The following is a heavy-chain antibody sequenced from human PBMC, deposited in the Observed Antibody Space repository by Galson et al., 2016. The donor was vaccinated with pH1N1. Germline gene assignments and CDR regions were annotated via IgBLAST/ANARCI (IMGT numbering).Heavy chain of an antibody. D-gene: IGHD1-14*01. J-gene: IGHJ6*02. CDR1: GFTFSSYS. Sequence: SLRLSCAASGFTFSSYSMNWVRQAPGKGLEWVSYISSSSTIYYADSVKGRFTISRDNAKNPLYLQMNSLRAEDTAVYYCARVNHYYYYGMDVWGQGTTVTVSS. V-gene: IGHV3-48*01. CDR3: ARVNHYYYYGMDV. CDR2: ISSSSTI.